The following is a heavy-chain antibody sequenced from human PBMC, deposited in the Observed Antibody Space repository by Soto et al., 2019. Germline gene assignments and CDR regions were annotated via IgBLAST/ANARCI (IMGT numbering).Heavy chain of an antibody. CDR2: INPGNGDR. CDR1: GYTFTTYP. V-gene: IGHV1-3*01. J-gene: IGHJ4*02. Sequence: QVQLVQSGAEVKKPGASVKVSCKASGYTFTTYPIHWVRQAPGQGLEWMGWINPGNGDRDYLQKFQGRVTVTRDTSASTAYMELSSLTSEDTAVYYCARKGYYRSGIYYFDSWGQGTLVTVSS. D-gene: IGHD3-10*01. CDR3: ARKGYYRSGIYYFDS.